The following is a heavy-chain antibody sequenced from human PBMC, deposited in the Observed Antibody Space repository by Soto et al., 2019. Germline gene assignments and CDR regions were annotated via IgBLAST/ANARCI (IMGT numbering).Heavy chain of an antibody. V-gene: IGHV3-74*01. Sequence: SCTAPRLTFGSYWMHWVLQAPGKGLVWVSDINVDGTETWYADSVKGRFTISRDNDKKTLYLHMTGLRVDDTGVYYCARDKEVLLTNYGMAVWGQGTTVTVSS. CDR1: RLTFGSYW. J-gene: IGHJ6*02. CDR3: ARDKEVLLTNYGMAV. CDR2: INVDGTET.